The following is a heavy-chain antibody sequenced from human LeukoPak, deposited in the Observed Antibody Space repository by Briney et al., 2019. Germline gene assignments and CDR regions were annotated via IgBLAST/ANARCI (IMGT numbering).Heavy chain of an antibody. Sequence: SEALSLTCAVSGYSISSGYSGGWIRQPPGKGLEWIGSIYHSGSTYYNPSLKSRVTISVDTSKNQFSLKLSSVTAADTAVYYCARFGVRGVKIDYWGQGTLVTVSS. D-gene: IGHD3-10*01. CDR2: IYHSGST. J-gene: IGHJ4*02. CDR1: GYSISSGYS. CDR3: ARFGVRGVKIDY. V-gene: IGHV4-38-2*01.